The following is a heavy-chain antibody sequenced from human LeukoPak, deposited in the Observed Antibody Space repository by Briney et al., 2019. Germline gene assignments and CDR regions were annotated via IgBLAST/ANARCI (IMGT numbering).Heavy chain of an antibody. D-gene: IGHD3-16*01. CDR1: GYTFSSYG. V-gene: IGHV1-18*01. Sequence: ASVKVSCKGQGYTFSSYGISWVRQAPGQGLEWMGWIGAYSGNTKYAQKFQGRFTMTADTSTTTAYMEVGSLRSDDTAVYYCARLSFSLLGSTANDVFDIWGQGTMVTVSS. CDR3: ARLSFSLLGSTANDVFDI. J-gene: IGHJ3*02. CDR2: IGAYSGNT.